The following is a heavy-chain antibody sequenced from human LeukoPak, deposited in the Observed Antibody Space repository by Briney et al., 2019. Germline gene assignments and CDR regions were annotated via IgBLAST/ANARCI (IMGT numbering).Heavy chain of an antibody. CDR1: GFPFSGYG. V-gene: IGHV3-33*01. CDR3: ARGRYGGNAIDY. CDR2: AYGDGSSQ. D-gene: IGHD4-23*01. J-gene: IGHJ4*02. Sequence: GGSLRLSCAASGFPFSGYGMHWVRQAPGKGLEWVAVAYGDGSSQYYADSVKGRFSISKDISKNTLSLQMNSLRAEDTAVYYCARGRYGGNAIDYWGQGTLVTVSS.